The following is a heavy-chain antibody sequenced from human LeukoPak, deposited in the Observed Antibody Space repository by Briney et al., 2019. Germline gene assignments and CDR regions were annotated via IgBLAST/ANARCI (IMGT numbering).Heavy chain of an antibody. J-gene: IGHJ5*02. CDR3: ASSYRGSPPGWFDP. Sequence: GASVKVSCKASGYTFTSYDINWVRQATGQGLEWMGWMNPNSGNTGYTQKFQGRVTMTRNTSISTAYMELSSLRSEDTAVYYCASSYRGSPPGWFDPWGQGNLVTVSS. D-gene: IGHD2-2*01. CDR2: MNPNSGNT. CDR1: GYTFTSYD. V-gene: IGHV1-8*01.